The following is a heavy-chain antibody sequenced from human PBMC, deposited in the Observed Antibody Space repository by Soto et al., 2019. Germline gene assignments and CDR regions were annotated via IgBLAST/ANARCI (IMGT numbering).Heavy chain of an antibody. J-gene: IGHJ6*02. CDR2: IWYDGSNK. CDR3: ARETFNGRVVVAAALDV. CDR1: GFTFSSYG. D-gene: IGHD2-15*01. Sequence: GGSLRLSCAASGFTFSSYGMHWVRQAPGKGLEWVAVIWYDGSNKYYADSVKGRFTISRDNSKNTLYLQMNSLRAEDTAVYYCARETFNGRVVVAAALDVWGQGTTVTVSS. V-gene: IGHV3-33*01.